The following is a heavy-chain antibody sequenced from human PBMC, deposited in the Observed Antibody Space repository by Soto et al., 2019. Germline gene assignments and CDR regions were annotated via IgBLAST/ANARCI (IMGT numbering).Heavy chain of an antibody. J-gene: IGHJ5*02. V-gene: IGHV4-31*03. D-gene: IGHD2-2*01. CDR1: GGSISSGGSY. CDR3: TRSSNP. CDR2: IYHSGST. Sequence: QVQLQESGPGLVKPSQTLSLTCTVSGGSISSGGSYWSWIRQHPGKGLEWIGYIYHSGSTYYNPSLKSRVTLSVYTSKNLSSLNLSSLTASDTAVYYCTRSSNPWGEGTLVTVSA.